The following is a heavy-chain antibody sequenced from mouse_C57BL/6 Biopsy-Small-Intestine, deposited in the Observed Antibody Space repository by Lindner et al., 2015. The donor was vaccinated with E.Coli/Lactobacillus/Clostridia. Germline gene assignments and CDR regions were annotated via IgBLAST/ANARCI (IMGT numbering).Heavy chain of an antibody. V-gene: IGHV14-2*01. D-gene: IGHD2-3*01. CDR3: VRGDGYYSFDY. J-gene: IGHJ2*01. CDR1: GFNIKDYY. Sequence: VQLQESGAELVKPGASVKLSCTASGFNIKDYYMHWVKQRTEQGLEWIGRIDPEDGETKCAPKFQGKATITADTSSNTAYLHLSSLTFEDTAVYYCVRGDGYYSFDYWGQGTTLTVSS. CDR2: IDPEDGET.